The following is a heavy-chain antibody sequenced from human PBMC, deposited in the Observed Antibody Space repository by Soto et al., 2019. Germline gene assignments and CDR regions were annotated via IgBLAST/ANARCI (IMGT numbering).Heavy chain of an antibody. CDR2: ISDSGGST. CDR3: AKDLRGGYSYGDHRYYYYGMDV. CDR1: GFTFSVYA. V-gene: IGHV3-23*01. Sequence: GGSLRLSCAASGFTFSVYAMSWVRQAPGKGLEWVSAISDSGGSTYYADSVKGRFTISRDNSKNTLYLQMNSLRAEDTAIYYCAKDLRGGYSYGDHRYYYYGMDVWGQGTTVTVSS. D-gene: IGHD5-18*01. J-gene: IGHJ6*02.